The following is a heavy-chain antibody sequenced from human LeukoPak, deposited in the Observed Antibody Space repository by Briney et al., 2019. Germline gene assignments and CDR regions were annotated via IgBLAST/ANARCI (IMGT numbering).Heavy chain of an antibody. D-gene: IGHD3-10*01. CDR2: IYYSGST. J-gene: IGHJ5*02. CDR1: GGSISSSSYY. V-gene: IGHV4-39*07. CDR3: ARPGRSFWFDP. Sequence: SETLSLTCTVSGGSISSSSYYWGWIRQPPGKGLEWIGSIYYSGSTYYNPSLKSRVTISVDTSKNQFSLKLSSVTAADTAVYYCARPGRSFWFDPWGQGTLVTVSS.